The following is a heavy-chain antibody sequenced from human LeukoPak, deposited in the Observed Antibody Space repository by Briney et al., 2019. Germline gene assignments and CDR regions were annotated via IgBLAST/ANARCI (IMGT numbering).Heavy chain of an antibody. CDR1: GFTFSSYW. CDR2: IKQDGSEK. J-gene: IGHJ4*02. D-gene: IGHD3-22*01. Sequence: GGSLRLSCAASGFTFSSYWMSWVRQAPGKGLEWVANIKQDGSEKYYVDSVKGRFTISRDNAKNSLYLQMNSLRAEDTAVYYCARGRRRYYYDSSGYYYKDYWGQGTLVTVSS. V-gene: IGHV3-7*01. CDR3: ARGRRRYYYDSSGYYYKDY.